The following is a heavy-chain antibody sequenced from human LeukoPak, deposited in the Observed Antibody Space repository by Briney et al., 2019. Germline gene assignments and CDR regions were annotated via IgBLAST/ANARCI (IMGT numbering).Heavy chain of an antibody. Sequence: PSETLSLTCTVFGDSVSSSNYYWAWFRQPPGKGLDWIGSLYYDGRTYYSPSLESRVTVSVDTSKNQFSLKLSSVTAADTAVYYCARLNVDTAMATDYWGQGTLVTVSS. CDR2: LYYDGRT. CDR3: ARLNVDTAMATDY. J-gene: IGHJ4*02. V-gene: IGHV4-39*01. CDR1: GDSVSSSNYY. D-gene: IGHD5-18*01.